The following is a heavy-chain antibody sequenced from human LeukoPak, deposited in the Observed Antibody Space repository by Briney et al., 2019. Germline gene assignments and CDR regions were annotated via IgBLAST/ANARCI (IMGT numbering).Heavy chain of an antibody. CDR1: GGYIISRSHY. J-gene: IGHJ4*02. CDR2: VYYSGNT. D-gene: IGHD1-1*01. Sequence: SETLSLTCTVSGGYIISRSHYWGWIRQPPGKGLEWIGSVYYSGNTYYNPSLKTRATISIDTPTSKNQFSLTLSSVAAADTAVYYCARHHAEILVPNDWGQGTLVTVSS. CDR3: ARHHAEILVPND. V-gene: IGHV4-39*01.